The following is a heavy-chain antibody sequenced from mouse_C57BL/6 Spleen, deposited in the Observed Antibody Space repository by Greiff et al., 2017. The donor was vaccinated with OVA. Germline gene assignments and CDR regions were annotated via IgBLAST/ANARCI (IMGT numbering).Heavy chain of an antibody. V-gene: IGHV1-26*01. CDR1: GYTFTDYY. CDR2: INPNNGGT. Sequence: VQLQQSGPELVKPGASVKISCKASGYTFTDYYMNWVKQSHGKSLEWIGDINPNNGGTSYNQKFKGKATLTVDKSSSTAYMELRSLTSEDSAVYYCAKIGNWYFDVWGTGTTVTVSS. CDR3: AKIGNWYFDV. J-gene: IGHJ1*03. D-gene: IGHD3-1*01.